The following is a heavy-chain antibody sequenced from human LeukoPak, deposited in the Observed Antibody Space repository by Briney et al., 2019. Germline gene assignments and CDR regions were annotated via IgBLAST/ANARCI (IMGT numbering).Heavy chain of an antibody. CDR2: ISNSDDST. CDR1: GFPFSSYA. J-gene: IGHJ4*02. D-gene: IGHD1-14*01. V-gene: IGHV3-23*01. CDR3: AKATGYLL. Sequence: GESLRLSCAASGFPFSSYAMSWVRQAPGKGLEWVSTISNSDDSTYYADSVKGRFTISRDNSENTLFLRMNSLRAENTAVYYCAKATGYLLWGQGTLVIVSS.